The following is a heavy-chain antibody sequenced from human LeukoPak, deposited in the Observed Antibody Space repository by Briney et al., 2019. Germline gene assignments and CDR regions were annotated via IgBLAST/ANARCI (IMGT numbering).Heavy chain of an antibody. CDR1: GDAITGSSYY. J-gene: IGHJ4*02. Sequence: SETLSLTCTVSGDAITGSSYYWGWIRQSPGKGLEWIGSMHDSGNTYPNPSLESRVTMSADTYKNEFSLKLTSVSVADTAVYYCARQYFDRPGYYYFDYWGQGTLVIVSS. CDR2: MHDSGNT. V-gene: IGHV4-39*01. CDR3: ARQYFDRPGYYYFDY. D-gene: IGHD3-22*01.